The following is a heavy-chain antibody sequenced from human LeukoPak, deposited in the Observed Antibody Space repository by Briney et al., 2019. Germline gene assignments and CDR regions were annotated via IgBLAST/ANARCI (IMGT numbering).Heavy chain of an antibody. V-gene: IGHV3-48*01. CDR1: GFTFSSYS. J-gene: IGHJ4*02. CDR2: ISSSSSTI. CDR3: ARDRLTTIEGGGYYFDY. D-gene: IGHD2-21*02. Sequence: PGGSLRLSCAASGFTFSSYSMNWVRQAPGKGLEWVSYISSSSSTIYYADSVKGRFTIFRDNAKNSLYLQMNSLRAEDTAVYYCARDRLTTIEGGGYYFDYWGQGTLVTVSS.